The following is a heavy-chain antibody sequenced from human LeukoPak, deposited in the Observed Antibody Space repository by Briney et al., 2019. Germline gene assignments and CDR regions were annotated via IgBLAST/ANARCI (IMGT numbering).Heavy chain of an antibody. D-gene: IGHD3-16*01. V-gene: IGHV4-38-2*02. Sequence: PSETLSLTCTVSGYSISSGYYWGWIRQPPGKGLEWIGYIYYSGSTNYNPSLKSRVTISVDTSKNQFSLKLSSVTAADTAVYYCGGLGGGKNPDHWGQGTLVP. CDR1: GYSISSGYY. CDR2: IYYSGST. CDR3: GGLGGGKNPDH. J-gene: IGHJ4*01.